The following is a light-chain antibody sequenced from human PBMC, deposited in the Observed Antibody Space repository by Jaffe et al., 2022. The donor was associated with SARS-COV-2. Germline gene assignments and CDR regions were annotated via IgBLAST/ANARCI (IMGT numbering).Light chain of an antibody. J-gene: IGKJ1*01. V-gene: IGKV1-6*01. CDR1: QGIRND. CDR2: SAS. CDR3: LQDSNYPRT. Sequence: AIQMTQSPSSLSASVGDRVTITCRASQGIRNDLGWYQQRPGKAPKLLIYSASYLHSGVPSRFSGSGSGTDFTLIISSLQPEDFATYYCLQDSNYPRTFGQGTKVEI.